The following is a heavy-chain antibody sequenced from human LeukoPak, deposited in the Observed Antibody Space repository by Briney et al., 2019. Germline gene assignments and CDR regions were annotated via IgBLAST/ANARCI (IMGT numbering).Heavy chain of an antibody. Sequence: ASVTVSCKASGYTFTGYYIHWVRQAPGQGLEWMGWIYPYSGDTNYAQNFQGRVTMTRDTSISTAYMELSSLKSDDTAVYYCTRDRNSGSSLDIWGQGTMLTVSS. CDR1: GYTFTGYY. CDR3: TRDRNSGSSLDI. CDR2: IYPYSGDT. D-gene: IGHD6-6*01. J-gene: IGHJ3*02. V-gene: IGHV1-2*02.